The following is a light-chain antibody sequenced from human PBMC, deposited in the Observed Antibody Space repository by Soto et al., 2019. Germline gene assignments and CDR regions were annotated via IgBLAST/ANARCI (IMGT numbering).Light chain of an antibody. CDR3: SSLTSSNTFG. Sequence: QSVLTQPASVSGSPGQSITISCTGTTSDVGDYNYVSWYQQYPGKAPKLMIYDVGNRPSGISNRLSGSKSGNTASLTISGLQAEDEVDYYCSSLTSSNTFGFGTGTKVTVL. J-gene: IGLJ1*01. CDR1: TSDVGDYNY. CDR2: DVG. V-gene: IGLV2-14*01.